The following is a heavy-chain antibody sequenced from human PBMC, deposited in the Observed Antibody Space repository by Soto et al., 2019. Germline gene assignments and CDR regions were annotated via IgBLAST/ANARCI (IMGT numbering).Heavy chain of an antibody. Sequence: TLSLTCAVYGGSFSGCYWSWIRQPPGKGLEWIGEINHSGSTNYNPSLKSRVTISVDTSKNQFSLKLSSVTAADTAVYYCASYLIFSRAVTPFDYWGQGTLVTVSS. CDR1: GGSFSGCY. J-gene: IGHJ4*02. CDR2: INHSGST. D-gene: IGHD4-17*01. V-gene: IGHV4-34*01. CDR3: ASYLIFSRAVTPFDY.